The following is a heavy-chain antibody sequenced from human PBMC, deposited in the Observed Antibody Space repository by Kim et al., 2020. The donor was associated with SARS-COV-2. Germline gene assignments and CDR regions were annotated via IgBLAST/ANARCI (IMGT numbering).Heavy chain of an antibody. CDR3: ARETYYYDSSGYYYPDY. D-gene: IGHD3-22*01. CDR1: GYTFTGYY. CDR2: INPNSGGT. V-gene: IGHV1-2*02. Sequence: ASVKVSCKASGYTFTGYYMHWVRQAPGQGLEWMGWINPNSGGTNYAQKFQGRVTMTRDTSISTAYMELSRLRSDDTAVYYCARETYYYDSSGYYYPDYWGQGTLVTVSS. J-gene: IGHJ4*02.